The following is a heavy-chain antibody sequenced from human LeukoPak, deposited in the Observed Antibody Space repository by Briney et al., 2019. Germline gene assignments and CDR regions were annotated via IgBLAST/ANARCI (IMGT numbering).Heavy chain of an antibody. CDR2: IYPGDSDT. CDR3: ARRVAAGARGNFDY. Sequence: GESLKISSKGSVYSFTTYWIGWVRQMPGKGLEWMGIIYPGDSDTRYSPSFQGHVTISADKSITTAYLQWSSLKASDTAMYYCARRVAAGARGNFDYWGQGTLVTVSS. J-gene: IGHJ4*02. CDR1: VYSFTTYW. D-gene: IGHD6-13*01. V-gene: IGHV5-51*01.